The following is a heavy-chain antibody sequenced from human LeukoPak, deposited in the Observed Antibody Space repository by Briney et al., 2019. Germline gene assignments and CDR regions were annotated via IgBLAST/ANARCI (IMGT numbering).Heavy chain of an antibody. D-gene: IGHD3-16*01. J-gene: IGHJ5*02. Sequence: GTSLRVSCGVSGFSIGNYGMHWIRQAPDKGLEWVAMISHDGGAKYYGDSVKGRLTISRDNSDNTLYLQMNSLRVEDTAVYYCARDWGSSGWYNWFDPWGQGILVTVSS. CDR2: ISHDGGAK. CDR1: GFSIGNYG. V-gene: IGHV3-30*03. CDR3: ARDWGSSGWYNWFDP.